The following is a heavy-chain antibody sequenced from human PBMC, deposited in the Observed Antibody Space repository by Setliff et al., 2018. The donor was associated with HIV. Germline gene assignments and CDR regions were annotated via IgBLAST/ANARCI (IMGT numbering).Heavy chain of an antibody. D-gene: IGHD3-10*02. V-gene: IGHV3-23*01. J-gene: IGHJ3*02. CDR3: AKVFVFGVDAFDI. CDR2: IGAAAYPT. CDR1: RFTFNDYW. Sequence: GGSLRLSCVASRFTFNDYWMSWVRQGPGKGLEWVSTIGAAAYPTHYAESVKGRFTISKDNSQNALYLQMNSLTDEDTAKYYCAKVFVFGVDAFDIWGQGTMVTVSS.